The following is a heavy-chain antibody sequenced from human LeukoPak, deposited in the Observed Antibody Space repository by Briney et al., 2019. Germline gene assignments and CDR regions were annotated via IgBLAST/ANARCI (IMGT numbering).Heavy chain of an antibody. Sequence: WASVKVSCKASGYTFTSYGISWVRQAPGQGPEWMGWIGAYNGNTNYAQKLQGRVTMTTDTSTSTAYMELRSLRSDDTAVYYCARDPDYDFWSGYYYYGMDVWGQGTTVTVSS. CDR3: ARDPDYDFWSGYYYYGMDV. J-gene: IGHJ6*02. D-gene: IGHD3-3*01. V-gene: IGHV1-18*01. CDR1: GYTFTSYG. CDR2: IGAYNGNT.